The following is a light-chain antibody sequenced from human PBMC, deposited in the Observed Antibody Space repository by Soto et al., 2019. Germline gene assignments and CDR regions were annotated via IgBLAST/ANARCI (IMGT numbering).Light chain of an antibody. CDR1: QSVSSY. CDR3: QQRSHWPLT. V-gene: IGKV3-11*01. Sequence: EIVLTQSPATLSLSPGERATLSCRASQSVSSYLAWYQQKHGQAPRLLLYDASNRATGIPARLSGSGSGTDFTLISSSLEPEDFAVYYCQQRSHWPLTFGPGTKVDIK. J-gene: IGKJ3*01. CDR2: DAS.